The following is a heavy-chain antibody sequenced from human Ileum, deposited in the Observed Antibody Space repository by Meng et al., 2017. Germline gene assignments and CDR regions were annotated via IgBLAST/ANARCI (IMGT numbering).Heavy chain of an antibody. J-gene: IGHJ4*02. V-gene: IGHV4-34*01. Sequence: QWGAGPLKASETLALSCAVVGGAFSDYYWSWIRQPPGKGLEWIGEIHHSGSTNYNPSLRGRVTISVDTSKSQFSLKLSSVTAADTAVYYCARVDFRGNDHDSSDLGYWGQGTLVTVSS. CDR2: IHHSGST. CDR3: ARVDFRGNDHDSSDLGY. CDR1: GGAFSDYY. D-gene: IGHD3-22*01.